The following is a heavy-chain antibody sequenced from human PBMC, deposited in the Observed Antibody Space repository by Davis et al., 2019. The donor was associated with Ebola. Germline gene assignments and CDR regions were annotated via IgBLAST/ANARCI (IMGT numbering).Heavy chain of an antibody. V-gene: IGHV3-21*06. J-gene: IGHJ6*02. CDR3: AREREQQLVHYYYGLDV. CDR1: GFSVSIKY. CDR2: ISSSSSYI. D-gene: IGHD6-13*01. Sequence: PGGSLRLSCAASGFSVSIKYMTWVRQAPGRGLEWVSCISSSSSYIYYADSVKGRFTLSRDNAKNSVYLQMNSLRAEDTAVYYCAREREQQLVHYYYGLDVWGLGTTVTVSS.